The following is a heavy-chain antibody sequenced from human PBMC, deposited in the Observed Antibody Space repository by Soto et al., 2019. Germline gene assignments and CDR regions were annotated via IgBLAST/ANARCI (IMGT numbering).Heavy chain of an antibody. CDR2: IIPVLGTP. D-gene: IGHD6-13*01. Sequence: QVLLVQSSAEVKKPGSSVKVSCKASGGTFTSTAFSWVRQAPGQGLEWMGGIIPVLGTPNYAQKFQARLTVPADASTTTVHMELSSLRSDATAVYYCASSAGLDHLLNYYGLNVWGQGTTVTVSS. J-gene: IGHJ6*02. CDR3: ASSAGLDHLLNYYGLNV. V-gene: IGHV1-69*01. CDR1: GGTFTSTA.